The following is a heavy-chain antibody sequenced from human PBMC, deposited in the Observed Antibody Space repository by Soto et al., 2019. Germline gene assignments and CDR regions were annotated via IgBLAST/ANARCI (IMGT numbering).Heavy chain of an antibody. J-gene: IGHJ4*02. CDR1: GFTFSSYA. CDR3: ARPDYGSGSYPDY. D-gene: IGHD3-10*01. CDR2: ISYDGGNK. V-gene: IGHV3-30-3*01. Sequence: QVQLVESGGGVVQPGRSLRLSCAASGFTFSSYAMHWVRQAPGKGLEWVAVISYDGGNKYYADSVKGRFTISRDNSKNTLYLQINSLRAEDTAVYYCARPDYGSGSYPDYWGQGTLFTVSS.